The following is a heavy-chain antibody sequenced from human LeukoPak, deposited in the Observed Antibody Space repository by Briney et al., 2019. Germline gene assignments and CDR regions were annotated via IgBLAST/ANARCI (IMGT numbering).Heavy chain of an antibody. CDR3: ARGATVRALRTKYYYYYYMDV. J-gene: IGHJ6*03. CDR1: GGSISSSSYY. D-gene: IGHD1-26*01. Sequence: PSETLSLTCTVSGGSISSSSYYWGWIRQPPGKGLEWIGSIYYSGSTYYNPSLKSRVTISVDTSKNQFSLKLSSVTAADTAVYYCARGATVRALRTKYYYYYYMDVWGKGTTVTVSS. CDR2: IYYSGST. V-gene: IGHV4-39*01.